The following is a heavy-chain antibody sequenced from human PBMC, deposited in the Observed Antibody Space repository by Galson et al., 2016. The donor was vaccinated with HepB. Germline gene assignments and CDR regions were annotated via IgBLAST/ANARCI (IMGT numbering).Heavy chain of an antibody. CDR1: GFTFSSYG. V-gene: IGHV3-33*01. Sequence: SLRLSCAASGFTFSSYGMHWVRQAPGKGLKWVAVIWYDGSNKQFADSVKGRLTISRDNSKNTAYLQMNSLRAEDTAVYYCARSDYGAYSPFGMDVWGQGTTVTVSS. CDR2: IWYDGSNK. D-gene: IGHD4-17*01. J-gene: IGHJ6*02. CDR3: ARSDYGAYSPFGMDV.